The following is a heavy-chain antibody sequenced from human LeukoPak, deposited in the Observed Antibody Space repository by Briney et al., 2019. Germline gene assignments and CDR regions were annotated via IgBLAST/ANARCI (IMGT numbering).Heavy chain of an antibody. Sequence: ASVKVSCKASGGTFSSYAISWVRQAPGQGLEWMGGIIPIFGTANYAQKFQGRVTITADESTSTAYMELSSLRSEDTAVYYCARDAKSGGCSWSTPKYYFDYWGQGTLVTVSS. CDR3: ARDAKSGGCSWSTPKYYFDY. CDR1: GGTFSSYA. D-gene: IGHD6-13*01. V-gene: IGHV1-69*13. J-gene: IGHJ4*02. CDR2: IIPIFGTA.